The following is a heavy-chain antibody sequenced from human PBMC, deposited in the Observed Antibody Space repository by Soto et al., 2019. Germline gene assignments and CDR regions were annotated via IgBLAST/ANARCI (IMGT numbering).Heavy chain of an antibody. CDR1: GGSFSGYY. Sequence: SENLSLTCAVYGGSFSGYYWSWIRQPPGKGLEWIGEINHSGSTNYNPSLKSRVTISVDTSKNQFSLKLSSVTAADTAVYYCAGGFRAGYCISTICYMRGNCFDPWGQGTLVTVSS. V-gene: IGHV4-34*01. CDR2: INHSGST. J-gene: IGHJ5*02. D-gene: IGHD2-2*02. CDR3: AGGFRAGYCISTICYMRGNCFDP.